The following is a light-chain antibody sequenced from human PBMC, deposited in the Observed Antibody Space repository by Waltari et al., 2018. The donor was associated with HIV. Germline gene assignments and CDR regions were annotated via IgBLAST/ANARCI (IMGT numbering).Light chain of an antibody. CDR1: RSDVGGYNF. CDR2: DVI. Sequence: QSALTQPPSASGSPGQSVTLSCTGTRSDVGGYNFVSWHQQHPGKAPKLMIDDVIKGPSGVPDRFSGSKSGNTASLTVSGLQPEDEADYYCSSHAGSKVVFGGGTRLTVL. V-gene: IGLV2-8*01. CDR3: SSHAGSKVV. J-gene: IGLJ2*01.